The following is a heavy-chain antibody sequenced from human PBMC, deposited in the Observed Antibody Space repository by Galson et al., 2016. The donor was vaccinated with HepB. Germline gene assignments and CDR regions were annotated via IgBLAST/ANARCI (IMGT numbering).Heavy chain of an antibody. Sequence: SLRLSCAASGFIFSNYGMGWVRQAPGKGLEWVSVISGGGGTIYYTDSVKGRFTISRDNSKNTLYLQMNSLGAADTAVYYCAKDRSGSSAWYDNWGQGTLVTVSS. J-gene: IGHJ4*02. CDR2: ISGGGGTI. D-gene: IGHD6-19*01. V-gene: IGHV3-23*01. CDR1: GFIFSNYG. CDR3: AKDRSGSSAWYDN.